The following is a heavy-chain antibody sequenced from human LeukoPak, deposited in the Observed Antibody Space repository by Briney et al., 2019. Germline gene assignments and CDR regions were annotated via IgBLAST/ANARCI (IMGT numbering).Heavy chain of an antibody. Sequence: SQTLSPAWSLSAASISSFYCSWIRPPPRKGREWIGSIYYSGRTNYNPSLESRATISIDTSRNQFSLSLSSVTAADTAVYYCARVDYSNRIEYWGQGVLVTVSS. D-gene: IGHD4-11*01. CDR2: IYYSGRT. J-gene: IGHJ4*02. CDR1: AASISSFY. CDR3: ARVDYSNRIEY. V-gene: IGHV4-59*01.